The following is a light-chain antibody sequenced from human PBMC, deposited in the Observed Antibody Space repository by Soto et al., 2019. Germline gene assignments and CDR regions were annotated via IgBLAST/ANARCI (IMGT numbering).Light chain of an antibody. J-gene: IGKJ5*01. Sequence: EIVMTQSPATLSVSPGERATISCRASQSVGSNLAWYQQKPGQAPRLLIYGASTRATGIPARFSGSGSGTEFTLTISSLQSEDFAVYYCQQYNNWPPSTFGQGTRLEIK. V-gene: IGKV3-15*01. CDR2: GAS. CDR1: QSVGSN. CDR3: QQYNNWPPST.